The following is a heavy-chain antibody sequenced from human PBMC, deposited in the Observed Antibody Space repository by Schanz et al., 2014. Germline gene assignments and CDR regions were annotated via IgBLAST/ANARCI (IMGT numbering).Heavy chain of an antibody. V-gene: IGHV1-2*02. Sequence: QVQLVQSGAEVKKPGASVKVSCKASGYTFTSDSMHWVRQAPGQGLEWMGWINPNSGDTNYAQKFQGRVTMTRDTSISTASMELSGLTSDDTAVDFCARDPYGKNSWDFDYWGQGTLVTVSS. CDR1: GYTFTSDS. CDR3: ARDPYGKNSWDFDY. CDR2: INPNSGDT. D-gene: IGHD4-17*01. J-gene: IGHJ4*02.